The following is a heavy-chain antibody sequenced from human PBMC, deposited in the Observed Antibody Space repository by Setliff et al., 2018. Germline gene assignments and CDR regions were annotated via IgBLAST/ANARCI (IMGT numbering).Heavy chain of an antibody. CDR2: ISTRNDDT. D-gene: IGHD4-17*01. V-gene: IGHV1-18*01. Sequence: ASVKVSCKASGYIFTRYRITWVRQSPGQGLEWMGWISTRNDDTGYAQKFKGRVTLTTDTSTITAYMELRSLRSDDTAVYYCARGSGDRGMTTGWPDDFDYWGRGTLVTVSS. J-gene: IGHJ4*01. CDR1: GYIFTRYR. CDR3: ARGSGDRGMTTGWPDDFDY.